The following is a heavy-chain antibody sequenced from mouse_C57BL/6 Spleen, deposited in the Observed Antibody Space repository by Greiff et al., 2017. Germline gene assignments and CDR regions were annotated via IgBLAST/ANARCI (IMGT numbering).Heavy chain of an antibody. CDR3: TRCGNYVGYAMDY. J-gene: IGHJ4*01. CDR2: IDPETGGT. D-gene: IGHD2-1*01. Sequence: VQLQQSGAELVRPGASVTLSCKASGYTFTDYEMHWVKQTPVHGLEWIGAIDPETGGTAYNQKFKGKAILTADKSSSTAYMELRSLTSEDSAVYYCTRCGNYVGYAMDYWGQGTSVTVSS. V-gene: IGHV1-15*01. CDR1: GYTFTDYE.